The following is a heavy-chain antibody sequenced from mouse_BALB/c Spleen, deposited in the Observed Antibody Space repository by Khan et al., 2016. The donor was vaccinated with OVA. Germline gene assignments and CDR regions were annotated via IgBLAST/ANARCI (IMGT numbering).Heavy chain of an antibody. CDR3: ARPADDGYYDC. J-gene: IGHJ2*01. V-gene: IGHV1S137*01. Sequence: QVQLQQPGPELVRPGVSVKISCKGSGYTFTDYVMYWVKQSHAKSLEWIGLISTYSGSTNYNQKFKDKVTMTVDKSSSATYMELARLTSEDSAIYYCARPADDGYYDCWGQGTTLTVSS. D-gene: IGHD2-3*01. CDR2: ISTYSGST. CDR1: GYTFTDYV.